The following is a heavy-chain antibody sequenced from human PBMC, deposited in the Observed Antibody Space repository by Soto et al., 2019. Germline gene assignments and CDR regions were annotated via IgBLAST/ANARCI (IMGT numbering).Heavy chain of an antibody. Sequence: GGSLRLSCAASGFTVSNNYMSWVRQAPGKGLEWVSLIYSGGSTYYADSVKGRFTISRDNSKNTLYLQMNSLRAEDTAVYYCARDARGGRIVATAREFDYWGQGTLVTVSS. CDR3: ARDARGGRIVATAREFDY. J-gene: IGHJ4*02. D-gene: IGHD5-12*01. CDR1: GFTVSNNY. CDR2: IYSGGST. V-gene: IGHV3-66*01.